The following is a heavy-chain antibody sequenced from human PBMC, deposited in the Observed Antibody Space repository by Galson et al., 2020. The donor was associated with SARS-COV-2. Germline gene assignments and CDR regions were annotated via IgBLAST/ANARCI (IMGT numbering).Heavy chain of an antibody. Sequence: GGSLRLYCAASGFTFSSYAMSWVRQAPGKGLEWVSAISGSGGSTYYADSVKGRFTISRDNSKNTLYLQMHSLRAEDTAVYYCAKAPFWSGYYHYYYYYMDVWGKGTTVTVAS. CDR1: GFTFSSYA. D-gene: IGHD3-3*01. V-gene: IGHV3-23*01. CDR3: AKAPFWSGYYHYYYYYMDV. CDR2: ISGSGGST. J-gene: IGHJ6*03.